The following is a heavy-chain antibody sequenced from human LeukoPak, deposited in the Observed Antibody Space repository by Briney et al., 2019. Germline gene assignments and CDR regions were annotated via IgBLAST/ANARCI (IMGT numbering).Heavy chain of an antibody. D-gene: IGHD4-17*01. J-gene: IGHJ5*02. V-gene: IGHV4-34*01. CDR2: INHSGST. Sequence: GSLRLSCAASGFTFSSYSMNWIRQPPGKGLEWIGEINHSGSTNYNPSLKSRVTISVDTSKNQFSLKLSSVTAADTAVYYCARLGDDYGDDDLLTWGQGTLVTVSS. CDR3: ARLGDDYGDDDLLT. CDR1: GFTFSSYS.